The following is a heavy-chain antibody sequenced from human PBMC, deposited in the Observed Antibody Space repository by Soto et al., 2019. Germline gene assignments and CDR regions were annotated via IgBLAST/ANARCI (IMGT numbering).Heavy chain of an antibody. J-gene: IGHJ4*02. CDR3: ARDPRTYYDFWSGPGCFDY. CDR1: GGSISSYY. D-gene: IGHD3-3*01. Sequence: NPSETLSLTCTASGGSISSYYWSWIRQPAGKGLEWIGRIYTSGSTNYNPSLKSRVTMSVDTSKNQFSLKLSSVTAADTAVYYCARDPRTYYDFWSGPGCFDYWGQGTLVTVSS. CDR2: IYTSGST. V-gene: IGHV4-4*07.